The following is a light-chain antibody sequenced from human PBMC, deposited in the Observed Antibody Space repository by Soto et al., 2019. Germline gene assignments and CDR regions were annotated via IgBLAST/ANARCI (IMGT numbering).Light chain of an antibody. CDR1: QSLSNW. CDR2: KAS. J-gene: IGKJ1*01. CDR3: QQYNGT. V-gene: IGKV1-5*03. Sequence: DIQMTQSPSTLSASVGDRVTITCRASQSLSNWLAWYQQKPGKAPNLLIYKASTLESGAPSRFSGSGSGTEFIFTISSLQPDDSATYYCQQYNGTFGQGTKVDI.